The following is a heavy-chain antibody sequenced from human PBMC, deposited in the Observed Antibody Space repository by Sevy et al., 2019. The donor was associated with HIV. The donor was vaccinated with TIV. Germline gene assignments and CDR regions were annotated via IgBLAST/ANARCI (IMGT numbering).Heavy chain of an antibody. Sequence: GGSLRLSCAASGFTFSSYGMHWVRQAPGKGLEWVAVISYDGSNKYYADSVKGRFTISRDNSKNTLYLQMNSLRAEDTAVYYCAKVLKQGLVRGGFDYWGQGTLVTVSS. J-gene: IGHJ4*02. V-gene: IGHV3-30*18. CDR3: AKVLKQGLVRGGFDY. CDR1: GFTFSSYG. CDR2: ISYDGSNK. D-gene: IGHD6-19*01.